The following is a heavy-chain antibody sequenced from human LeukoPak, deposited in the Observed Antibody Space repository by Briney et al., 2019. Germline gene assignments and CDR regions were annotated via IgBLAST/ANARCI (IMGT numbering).Heavy chain of an antibody. Sequence: GGSLRLSCSASGFTFSSYAMHWVRQAPGRGLEYVSTISDNGGVTYSADSVKGRFTISRDNSKNTLYLQMGSLRPEDTALYYCVKARGSGTYSFDYWGQGTLVSVSS. V-gene: IGHV3-64D*09. CDR2: ISDNGGVT. J-gene: IGHJ4*02. D-gene: IGHD1-26*01. CDR3: VKARGSGTYSFDY. CDR1: GFTFSSYA.